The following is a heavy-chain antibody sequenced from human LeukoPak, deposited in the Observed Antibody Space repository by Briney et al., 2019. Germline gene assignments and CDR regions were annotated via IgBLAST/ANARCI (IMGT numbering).Heavy chain of an antibody. Sequence: PGGSLRLSCAASGFTFSNFWMSWVRQAPGEGLEWVANIKQDGSERYYVDSVKGRFIISRDNAKTSLYLQMNSLRAEDTAVYYCARWGYISGWYYLDYWGQGTLVTVSS. D-gene: IGHD6-19*01. CDR3: ARWGYISGWYYLDY. J-gene: IGHJ4*02. CDR1: GFTFSNFW. V-gene: IGHV3-7*01. CDR2: IKQDGSER.